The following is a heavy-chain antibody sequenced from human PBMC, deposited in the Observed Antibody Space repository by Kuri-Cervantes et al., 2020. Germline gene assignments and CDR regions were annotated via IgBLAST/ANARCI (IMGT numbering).Heavy chain of an antibody. V-gene: IGHV1-46*01. J-gene: IGHJ4*02. Sequence: ASVKVSCKTSGYTFTSYYIHWVRQAPGQGLEWKGVMKASGNTDYAQNLQGRVAMTRDTDTSTVYMELRSLRSDDTAVYYCARDAPGYSSSWYIPNFDYWGQGTLVTVSS. CDR1: GYTFTSYY. CDR3: ARDAPGYSSSWYIPNFDY. D-gene: IGHD6-13*01. CDR2: MKASGNT.